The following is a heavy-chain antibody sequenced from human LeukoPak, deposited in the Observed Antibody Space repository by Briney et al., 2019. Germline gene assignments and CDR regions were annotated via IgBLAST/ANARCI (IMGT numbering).Heavy chain of an antibody. CDR2: MNPNSGNT. CDR3: ARADYYDSSGYYYGWFDP. V-gene: IGHV1-8*01. D-gene: IGHD3-22*01. CDR1: GYTFTSYD. Sequence: ASVTVSCKASGYTFTSYDINWVRQAAGQGLEWMGWMNPNSGNTGYAQKFQGRVTMTRNTSISTAYMELSSLRSEDTAVYYCARADYYDSSGYYYGWFDPWGQGTLVTVSS. J-gene: IGHJ5*02.